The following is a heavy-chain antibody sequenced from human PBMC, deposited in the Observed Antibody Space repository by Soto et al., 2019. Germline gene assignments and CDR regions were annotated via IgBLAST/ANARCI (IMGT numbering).Heavy chain of an antibody. J-gene: IGHJ4*02. CDR2: FDPEEGQT. CDR1: GYSLTELS. CDR3: ARDFPPFDY. V-gene: IGHV1-24*01. Sequence: ASVKVSCKVSGYSLTELSLHWVRQAPGKGLEWMGGFDPEEGQTFYAQKFKGRVTVTEDTSTNTAYMELRSLRSDDTAVYYCARDFPPFDYWGQGTLVTVSS.